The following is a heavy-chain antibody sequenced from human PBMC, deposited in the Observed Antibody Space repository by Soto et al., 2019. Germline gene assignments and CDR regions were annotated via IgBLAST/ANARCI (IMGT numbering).Heavy chain of an antibody. V-gene: IGHV5-51*01. J-gene: IGHJ4*02. D-gene: IGHD3-9*01. CDR3: AKDYAMFDY. Sequence: PGESLKISCKASGYSFTTYWIAWVRQMPGKGLEWMGIIYPGDSDTRYSPSFQGRFTISRDNSKNTLYLQMNSLRAEDTAVYYCAKDYAMFDYWGQGTLVTVSS. CDR1: GYSFTTYW. CDR2: IYPGDSDT.